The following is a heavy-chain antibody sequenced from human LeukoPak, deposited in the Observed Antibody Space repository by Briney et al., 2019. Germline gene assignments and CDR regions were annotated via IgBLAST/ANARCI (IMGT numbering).Heavy chain of an antibody. J-gene: IGHJ4*02. D-gene: IGHD6-19*01. V-gene: IGHV4-34*01. CDR2: INHSGST. CDR1: GGSFSGYY. CDR3: ARMGVGWYSSGSTHSGYFDY. Sequence: SETLSLTCAVYGGSFSGYYWSWIRQPPGKGLEWIGEINHSGSTNYNPSLKSRVTISVDTSKNQFSLKLSSVTAADTAVYYCARMGVGWYSSGSTHSGYFDYWGQGTLVTVSS.